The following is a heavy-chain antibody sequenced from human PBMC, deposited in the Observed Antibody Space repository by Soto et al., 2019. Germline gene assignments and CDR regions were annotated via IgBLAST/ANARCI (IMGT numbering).Heavy chain of an antibody. CDR3: ARGKRMQLWLKSYFDT. Sequence: SETLSLTCAAYGGSFTGYFWSWIRQSPGKGLEWIGEVNHRGETNYSPSLKSRLTISGDTSKNHISLKLNSVTAADTAVYYCARGKRMQLWLKSYFDTWGQGTPVTVSS. D-gene: IGHD5-18*01. V-gene: IGHV4-34*01. J-gene: IGHJ4*02. CDR1: GGSFTGYF. CDR2: VNHRGET.